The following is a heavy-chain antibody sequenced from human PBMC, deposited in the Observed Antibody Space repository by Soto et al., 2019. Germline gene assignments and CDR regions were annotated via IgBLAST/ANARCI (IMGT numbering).Heavy chain of an antibody. V-gene: IGHV1-3*01. Sequence: ASVKVSCKASGYTFTHYAIQWVRQAPGQRLAWMGWINAASANTKYSQKFQGRVTITRDTSATTVYMELSSLRSEDTAVYYCARDNWNYVRGFDIWGQGTMVTVSS. CDR3: ARDNWNYVRGFDI. CDR2: INAASANT. D-gene: IGHD1-7*01. J-gene: IGHJ3*02. CDR1: GYTFTHYA.